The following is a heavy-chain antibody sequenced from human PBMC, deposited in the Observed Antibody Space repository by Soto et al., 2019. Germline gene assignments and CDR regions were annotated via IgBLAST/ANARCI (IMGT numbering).Heavy chain of an antibody. D-gene: IGHD3-3*01. J-gene: IGHJ4*02. Sequence: QITLKESDPTLMKPTQTLTLTCTFSGFSLATSGVGVGWIRQPPGEALEWLAVIYWDDDKRYNPSLRARLAITKDTSRNHVVLTMTKMDPADTGTYYCAHSLGKYNFWNGGYFDFWGQGTLVTVSS. CDR2: IYWDDDK. V-gene: IGHV2-5*02. CDR1: GFSLATSGVG. CDR3: AHSLGKYNFWNGGYFDF.